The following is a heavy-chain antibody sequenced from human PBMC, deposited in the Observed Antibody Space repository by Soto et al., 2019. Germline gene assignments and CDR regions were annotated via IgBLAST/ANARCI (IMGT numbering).Heavy chain of an antibody. CDR3: ARLIGNSWLDS. D-gene: IGHD2-8*01. CDR2: TYYRSNWYT. J-gene: IGHJ5*01. V-gene: IGHV6-1*01. Sequence: PSQTLSLTCAISGDSVSTNSATWDWIRQSQSRGLEWLGRTYYRSNWYTDYAVSVKGRITISPDTSNTQLSLQLNSVTPDDTAVYYCARLIGNSWLDSWGQGTLVTVSS. CDR1: GDSVSTNSAT.